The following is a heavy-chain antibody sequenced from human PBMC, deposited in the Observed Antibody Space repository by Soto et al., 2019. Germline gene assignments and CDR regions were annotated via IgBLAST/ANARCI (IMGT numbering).Heavy chain of an antibody. CDR3: ARLIVGATNWFDP. CDR1: GGSISSSSYY. D-gene: IGHD1-26*01. V-gene: IGHV4-39*01. J-gene: IGHJ5*02. Sequence: PSETLSLTCTVSGGSISSSSYYWGWIRQPPGKGLEWIGSIYYSGSTYYNPSLKSRVTISVGTSKNQFSLKLSSVTAADTAVYYCARLIVGATNWFDPWGQGTLVTVSS. CDR2: IYYSGST.